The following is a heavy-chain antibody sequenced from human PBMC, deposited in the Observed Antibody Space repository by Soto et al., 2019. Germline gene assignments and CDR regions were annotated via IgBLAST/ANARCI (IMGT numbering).Heavy chain of an antibody. Sequence: SETLSLTCTVSGYSISSGYHWAWIRQPPGKGLEWLGSVHYSGNTYYNPSLKSRLTISVDKSKNQFSLNLSSVTAADTAAYYCARQDRVVAEGRWFDPWGQGTLVTVSS. CDR3: ARQDRVVAEGRWFDP. CDR2: VHYSGNT. J-gene: IGHJ5*02. D-gene: IGHD2-15*01. V-gene: IGHV4-38-2*02. CDR1: GYSISSGYH.